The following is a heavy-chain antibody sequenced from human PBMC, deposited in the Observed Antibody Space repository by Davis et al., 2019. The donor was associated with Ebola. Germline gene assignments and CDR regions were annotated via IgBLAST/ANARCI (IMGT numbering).Heavy chain of an antibody. Sequence: AASVKVSCKASGYTFTNYALNWVRQAPGQGLEWMGWINPHNGNTNYAQNVQGRVTMTRNTSISTAYMELSSLRSEDTAVYYCARGLSVIAQQLVLGNYYGMDVWGKGTTVTVSS. V-gene: IGHV1-8*02. D-gene: IGHD6-13*01. J-gene: IGHJ6*04. CDR2: INPHNGNT. CDR3: ARGLSVIAQQLVLGNYYGMDV. CDR1: GYTFTNYA.